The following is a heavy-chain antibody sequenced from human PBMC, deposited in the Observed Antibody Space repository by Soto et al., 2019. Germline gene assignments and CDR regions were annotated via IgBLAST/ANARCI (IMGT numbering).Heavy chain of an antibody. CDR2: IYHSGST. CDR3: ASGYYDYVWGSYRPGGMDV. Sequence: QVQLQESGPGLVKPSGTLSLTCAVSGGSISSSNWWSWVRQPPGKGLEWIGEIYHSGSTNYNPSLKSRVTISVDRSKNQLSLKLTSVRAADTAVYYCASGYYDYVWGSYRPGGMDVWGQGTTVIVSS. CDR1: GGSISSSNW. D-gene: IGHD3-16*02. J-gene: IGHJ6*02. V-gene: IGHV4-4*02.